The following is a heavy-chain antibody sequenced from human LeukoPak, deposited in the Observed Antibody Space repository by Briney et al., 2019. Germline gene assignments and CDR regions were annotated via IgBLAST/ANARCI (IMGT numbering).Heavy chain of an antibody. CDR3: ARDYLRYFDWLNYGMDV. J-gene: IGHJ6*02. CDR2: ISAYNGNT. D-gene: IGHD3-9*01. Sequence: ASVTVSCTASGYTFTSYGISWVRQAPGQGLEWMGWISAYNGNTNYAQKLQGRVTMTTDTSTSTAYMELRSLRSDDTAVYYCARDYLRYFDWLNYGMDVWGQGTTVTVSS. CDR1: GYTFTSYG. V-gene: IGHV1-18*01.